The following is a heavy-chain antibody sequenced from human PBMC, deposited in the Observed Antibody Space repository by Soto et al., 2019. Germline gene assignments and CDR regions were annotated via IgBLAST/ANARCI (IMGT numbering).Heavy chain of an antibody. J-gene: IGHJ6*02. CDR1: GYTFTSYA. CDR2: INAGNGNT. V-gene: IGHV1-3*01. Sequence: ASVKVSCKASGYTFTSYAMHWVRQAPGQRLEWMGWINAGNGNTKYSQRFQGRVTITRDTSASTAYMELSSLRSEDTAVYYCATGDIVGTIGVRYYYYGMDVWGQGTTVTV. CDR3: ATGDIVGTIGVRYYYYGMDV. D-gene: IGHD5-12*01.